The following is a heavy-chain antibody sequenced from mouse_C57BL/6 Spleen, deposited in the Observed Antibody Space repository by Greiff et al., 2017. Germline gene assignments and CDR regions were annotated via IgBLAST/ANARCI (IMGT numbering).Heavy chain of an antibody. V-gene: IGHV1-72*01. CDR1: GYTFTSYW. Sequence: QVQLKQPGAELVKPGASVKLSCKASGYTFTSYWMHWVKQRPGRGLEWIGRIDPNGGGTKYNEKFKSKARLTVDKPSSTAYMQLSSLTSEDSAVFYCARGGWLYDYEDYYAMDYWGQGTSVTVSS. D-gene: IGHD2-4*01. CDR3: ARGGWLYDYEDYYAMDY. J-gene: IGHJ4*01. CDR2: IDPNGGGT.